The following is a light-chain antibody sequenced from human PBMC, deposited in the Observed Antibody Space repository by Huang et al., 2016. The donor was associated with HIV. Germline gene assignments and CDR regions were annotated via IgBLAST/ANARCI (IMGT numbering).Light chain of an antibody. CDR3: QQYDTPPTT. CDR2: RAS. Sequence: DTVMTRSPATLSVSPGESVTLSCMASQNVGTSSAWYQQKPGQAPRLLIFRASTRAIGVPPLFSGSGSGTEFTLTINSLQSEDFGVYYCQQYDTPPTTFGPGTTVDIK. CDR1: QNVGTS. V-gene: IGKV3-15*01. J-gene: IGKJ3*01.